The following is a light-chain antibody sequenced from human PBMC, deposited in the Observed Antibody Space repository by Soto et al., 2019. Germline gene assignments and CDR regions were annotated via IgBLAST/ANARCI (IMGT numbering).Light chain of an antibody. CDR3: PPYYSYPRT. V-gene: IGKV1-9*01. J-gene: IGKJ1*01. Sequence: IPVTLAPSVVSASVRDRVTITGRASQGISSYLAWYQQIPGKAPKLLIYAASYLQSGVPSRFIGSGSGADFFLIISCLQSADFATYYCPPYYSYPRTFGQGTKVDIK. CDR1: QGISSY. CDR2: AAS.